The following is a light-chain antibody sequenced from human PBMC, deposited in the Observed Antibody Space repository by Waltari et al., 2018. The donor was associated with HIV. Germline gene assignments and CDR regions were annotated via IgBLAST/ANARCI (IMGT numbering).Light chain of an antibody. CDR3: FSYTSSITWV. CDR1: SSDVGGYNY. Sequence: QSALTQPASVSGSPGQSITISCTGTSSDVGGYNYVSWYQQPPGKAPKLMIYEVSNRPSGVSNRFSGSMSGNTASLTISGLRAEDEADYYCFSYTSSITWVFGGGTKLTVL. V-gene: IGLV2-14*01. J-gene: IGLJ3*02. CDR2: EVS.